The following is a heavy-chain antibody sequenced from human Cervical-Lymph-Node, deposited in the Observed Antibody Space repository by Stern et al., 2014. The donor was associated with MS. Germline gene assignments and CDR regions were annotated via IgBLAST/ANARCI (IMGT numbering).Heavy chain of an antibody. CDR2: ISAYNGKT. Sequence: VQLVQSGAEVKKPGASVKVSCKTSGYIFGDYGISWVRQAPGQGLEWMAWISAYNGKTDYAQKFQGRVTMTTETSTITAYMEWRSLRSDDTAVYDCARDVEDRELALEDDYYGMDAWGQGTTVTVSS. J-gene: IGHJ6*02. CDR1: GYIFGDYG. V-gene: IGHV1-18*01. CDR3: ARDVEDRELALEDDYYGMDA. D-gene: IGHD1-26*01.